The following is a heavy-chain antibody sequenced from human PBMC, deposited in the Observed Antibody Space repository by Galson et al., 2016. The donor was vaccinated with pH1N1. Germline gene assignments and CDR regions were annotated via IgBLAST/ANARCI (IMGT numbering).Heavy chain of an antibody. J-gene: IGHJ4*02. D-gene: IGHD4-17*01. V-gene: IGHV5-51*01. CDR1: GYSFTNYW. CDR3: ASPTGHGDALSGFDT. CDR2: IYPGDSDT. Sequence: QSGAEVKKPGESLKISCKGSGYSFTNYWIGWVRQMSGKGLEWMGIIYPGDSDTRYSPSFQGQVTISADKSSGTASLPCSSLRASDTAMYYCASPTGHGDALSGFDTWGQGTLVTVSS.